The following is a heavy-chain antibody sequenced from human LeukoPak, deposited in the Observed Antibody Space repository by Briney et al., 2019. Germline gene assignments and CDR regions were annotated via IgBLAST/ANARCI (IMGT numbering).Heavy chain of an antibody. CDR1: GYTFTGYY. D-gene: IGHD6-13*01. J-gene: IGHJ4*02. CDR2: ISAYNGNT. CDR3: ARVRGDGYSRFDY. Sequence: ASVKVSCKASGYTFTGYYMHWVRQAPGQGLEWMGWISAYNGNTNYAQKLQGRVTMTTDTSTSTAYMELRSLRSDDTAVYYCARVRGDGYSRFDYWGQGTLVTVSS. V-gene: IGHV1-18*04.